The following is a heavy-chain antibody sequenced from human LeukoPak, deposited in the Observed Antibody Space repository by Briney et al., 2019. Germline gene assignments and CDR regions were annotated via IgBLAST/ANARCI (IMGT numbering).Heavy chain of an antibody. Sequence: GGYLRLSCAASGFTFSSYAMSWVRQAPGKGLEWVSAISGSGGSTYYADSVKGRFTISRDNSTNTLYLQMNSLRAEDTAVYYCAKVLVVVVAATDPFDYWGQGTLVTVSS. J-gene: IGHJ4*02. CDR2: ISGSGGST. CDR1: GFTFSSYA. V-gene: IGHV3-23*01. CDR3: AKVLVVVVAATDPFDY. D-gene: IGHD2-15*01.